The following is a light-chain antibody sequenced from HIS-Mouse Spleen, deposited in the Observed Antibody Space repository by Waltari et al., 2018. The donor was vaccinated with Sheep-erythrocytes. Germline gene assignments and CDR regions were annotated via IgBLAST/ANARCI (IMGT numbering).Light chain of an antibody. CDR1: SSDVGSYNL. V-gene: IGLV2-23*01. CDR3: CSYAGSSTPWV. CDR2: EGS. Sequence: QSALIQPASVSGSPSPSTPISCTGTSSDVGSYNLVSGYQQHPGKAPKLMIYEGSKRPSGVSNRFSGSKSGNTASLTISGLQAEDEADYYCCSYAGSSTPWVFGGGTKLTVL. J-gene: IGLJ3*02.